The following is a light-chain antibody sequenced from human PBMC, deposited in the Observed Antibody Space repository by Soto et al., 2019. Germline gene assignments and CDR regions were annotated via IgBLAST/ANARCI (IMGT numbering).Light chain of an antibody. V-gene: IGKV2-28*01. J-gene: IGKJ4*01. CDR3: SQTLQPRLP. Sequence: DIVMTQSPLSLPVTPGEPASISCRSSQSLLHSNGNNYIDWYLQKAGQSPQLLIYLGSNRASVVPGGSSGTGLGTNFTRKISTLKADVVGFYSSSQTLQPRLPSGGGPRWRSN. CDR2: LGS. CDR1: QSLLHSNGNNY.